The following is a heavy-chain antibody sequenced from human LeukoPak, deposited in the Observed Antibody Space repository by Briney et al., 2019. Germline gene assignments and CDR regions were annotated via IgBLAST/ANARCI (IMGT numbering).Heavy chain of an antibody. CDR3: AKVYGSGSFDY. Sequence: GGSLRLSCAASGFTFSSYSMNWVRQAPGKGLEWVSSISSSSSYIYYADSVKGRFTISRDNSKNTLYLQMNSLRAEDTAVYYCAKVYGSGSFDYWGQGTLVTVSS. V-gene: IGHV3-21*04. J-gene: IGHJ4*02. D-gene: IGHD3-10*01. CDR2: ISSSSSYI. CDR1: GFTFSSYS.